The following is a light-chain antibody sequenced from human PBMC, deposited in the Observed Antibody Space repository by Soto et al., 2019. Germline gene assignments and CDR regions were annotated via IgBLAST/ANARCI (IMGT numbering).Light chain of an antibody. CDR1: SSDVGAYDY. CDR3: SSFAGSNNSPYV. V-gene: IGLV2-8*01. J-gene: IGLJ1*01. CDR2: EIN. Sequence: QSALTQPPSASGSPGQSVTISCTGTSSDVGAYDYVSWYQQHPGKAPKLMIYEINKRPSGVPDRFSGSKSGNTASLTVSGLQAEDESDYYGSSFAGSNNSPYVFGPGTTLTVL.